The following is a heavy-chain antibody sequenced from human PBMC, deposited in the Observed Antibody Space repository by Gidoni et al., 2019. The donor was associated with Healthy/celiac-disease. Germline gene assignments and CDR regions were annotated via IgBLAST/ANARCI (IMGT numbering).Heavy chain of an antibody. D-gene: IGHD2-15*01. Sequence: QLQLQESGPGLVRPSETLSLTCTVSGASISSSNYYWAWIRQPPGKGLEWIANIYHSGSMYYNPSLKSRVTISVDTSKNQFSLKLTSVIAADAAVYYCVRLRLGYCSGASCYYFFDYWGQGTLVTVSS. V-gene: IGHV4-39*01. CDR3: VRLRLGYCSGASCYYFFDY. CDR1: GASISSSNYY. CDR2: IYHSGSM. J-gene: IGHJ4*02.